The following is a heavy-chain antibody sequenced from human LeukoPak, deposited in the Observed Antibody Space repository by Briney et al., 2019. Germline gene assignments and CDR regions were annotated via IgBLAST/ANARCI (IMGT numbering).Heavy chain of an antibody. Sequence: PGGSLRLSCAASGFTFSNYAMSWVRQAPGKGLEWVSAASGGATTSTYFADSVKGRFTISRDNSKNTLYLQMNSLRAEDTAVYYCAKDRGGGDYVPGYWGQGTLVTVSS. V-gene: IGHV3-23*01. J-gene: IGHJ4*02. CDR2: ASGGATTST. CDR3: AKDRGGGDYVPGY. CDR1: GFTFSNYA. D-gene: IGHD4-17*01.